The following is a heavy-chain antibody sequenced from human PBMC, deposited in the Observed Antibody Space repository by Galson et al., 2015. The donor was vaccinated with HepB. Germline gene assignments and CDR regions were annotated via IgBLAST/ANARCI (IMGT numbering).Heavy chain of an antibody. V-gene: IGHV3-23*01. CDR1: GFTFRNYA. D-gene: IGHD6-19*01. J-gene: IGHJ4*02. CDR2: ITPSGDNT. Sequence: SLRLSCAASGFTFRNYAMSWVRQAPGKGLEWVSAITPSGDNTYSADSLNGRFTLSRANSKNTLFLQKNGRTADDTAIYYCARGHPGYTSGWYRQALYYFDSWGQGTLVAVSS. CDR3: ARGHPGYTSGWYRQALYYFDS.